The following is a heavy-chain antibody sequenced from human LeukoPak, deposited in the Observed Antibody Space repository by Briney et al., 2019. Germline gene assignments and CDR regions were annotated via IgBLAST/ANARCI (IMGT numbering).Heavy chain of an antibody. D-gene: IGHD3-10*01. CDR3: ARARFRELSKPYFDY. V-gene: IGHV4-31*03. Sequence: PSETLSLTCTVSGGSISSGGYYWSWTSQHPGKGLEWIGYIYYSGSTYYNPSLKSRVTISVDTSKNQFSLKLSSVTAADTAVYYCARARFRELSKPYFDYWGQGTLVTVSS. J-gene: IGHJ4*02. CDR1: GGSISSGGYY. CDR2: IYYSGST.